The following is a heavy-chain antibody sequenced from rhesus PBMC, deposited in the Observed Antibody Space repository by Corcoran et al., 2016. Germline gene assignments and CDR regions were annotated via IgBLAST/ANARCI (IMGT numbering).Heavy chain of an antibody. D-gene: IGHD3-34*01. CDR1: GGSISDDYY. CDR2: NFGSGGGT. V-gene: IGHV4-106*01. CDR3: ARDLGGFDY. J-gene: IGHJ4*01. Sequence: QVQLQESGPGLVKPSETLSLTCAVSGGSISDDYYWSWIRQPPGKGLEWIGYNFGSGGGTNFNPFLKNRVPISIDTSKTQFSLKLSSVTAADTAVYYCARDLGGFDYWGQGVLVTVSS.